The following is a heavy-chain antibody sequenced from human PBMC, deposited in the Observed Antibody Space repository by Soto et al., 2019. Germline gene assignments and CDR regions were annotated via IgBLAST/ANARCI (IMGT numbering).Heavy chain of an antibody. V-gene: IGHV3-23*01. Sequence: PGGSLRLSCETSGFTFSNCVMTWLRQPPGKRLEWVSVITTNGHTDYADSVKGRFTISRDNSKNTVYLQMNSLRAEDTAVYYCAKGLLNGRWYAADWGQGTLVTVSS. J-gene: IGHJ4*02. CDR1: GFTFSNCV. CDR2: ITTNGHT. D-gene: IGHD6-13*01. CDR3: AKGLLNGRWYAAD.